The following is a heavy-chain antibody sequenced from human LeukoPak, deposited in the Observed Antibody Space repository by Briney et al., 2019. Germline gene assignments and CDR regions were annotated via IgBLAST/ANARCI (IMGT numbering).Heavy chain of an antibody. CDR1: GGTFSGYY. CDR3: ARGQVVRDY. Sequence: SETLSLTCAVYGGTFSGYYWSWIRQPPGKRLEWVGESNDSGGTNYNPSLKSRVTISADKSKNQVSLRLTSVTAADTAVYYCARGQVVRDYWGQGTLVTVSS. D-gene: IGHD2-15*01. CDR2: SNDSGGT. J-gene: IGHJ4*02. V-gene: IGHV4-34*01.